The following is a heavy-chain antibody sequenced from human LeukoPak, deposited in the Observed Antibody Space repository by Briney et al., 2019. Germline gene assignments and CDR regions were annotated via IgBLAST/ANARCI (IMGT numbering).Heavy chain of an antibody. CDR2: ISTNGETT. D-gene: IGHD1-26*01. CDR1: GFPFNTHS. V-gene: IGHV3-64D*06. CDR3: VKDLSGTWSFDY. Sequence: GGSLRLSCLASGFPFNTHSMHWVRQTPGKALEYVSTISTNGETTFYADSVTGRFTISRDNSQNTLYLQMSSLRPDDTAVYYCVKDLSGTWSFDYWGQGTLVTVSS. J-gene: IGHJ4*02.